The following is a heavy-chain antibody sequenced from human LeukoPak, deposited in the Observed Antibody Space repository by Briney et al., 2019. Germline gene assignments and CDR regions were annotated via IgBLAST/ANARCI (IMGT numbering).Heavy chain of an antibody. CDR3: AKDGRGAFDY. CDR2: IHSGGAT. Sequence: PGGSLRLSCAASGFPVSNNYMSWVRQAPGKGLEWVSVIHSGGATYYADSVKGRFTISRDNSKNTLYLQMNTLRAEDTAVYYCAKDGRGAFDYWGQGTLVTVSS. D-gene: IGHD1-26*01. V-gene: IGHV3-53*01. CDR1: GFPVSNNY. J-gene: IGHJ4*02.